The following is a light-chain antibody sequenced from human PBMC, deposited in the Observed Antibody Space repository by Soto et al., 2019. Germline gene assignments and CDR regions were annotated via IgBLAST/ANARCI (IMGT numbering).Light chain of an antibody. CDR3: QQYNSYSST. CDR2: DAS. J-gene: IGKJ4*01. Sequence: DIQMTQSPSNLSASVGDRVTITCRASQSISSWLAWYQQKPGKAPKLLIYDASSLESGVPSRFSGSGSGTEFTLTISSLQPDDFATYYCQQYNSYSSTFGGGTKVEIK. V-gene: IGKV1-5*01. CDR1: QSISSW.